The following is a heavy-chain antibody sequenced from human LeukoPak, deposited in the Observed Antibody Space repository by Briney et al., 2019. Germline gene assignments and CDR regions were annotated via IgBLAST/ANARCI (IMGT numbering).Heavy chain of an antibody. D-gene: IGHD1-26*01. CDR2: ITGSGGST. Sequence: GGSLRLSCAASGFTFSSYWMHWVRQAPGKGLEWVSVITGSGGSTNYADSVKGRFTISRDNSKNTLYVQMNSLRAEDTAVYYCAKGSPGSYGPIDYWGRGTLVTVSS. CDR3: AKGSPGSYGPIDY. CDR1: GFTFSSYW. J-gene: IGHJ4*02. V-gene: IGHV3-23*01.